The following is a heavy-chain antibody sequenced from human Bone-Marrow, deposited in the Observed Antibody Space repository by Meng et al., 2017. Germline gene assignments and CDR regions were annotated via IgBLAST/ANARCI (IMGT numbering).Heavy chain of an antibody. CDR3: ARDEDISAAGKLFVDY. CDR1: GYTFPDYW. D-gene: IGHD6-25*01. J-gene: IGHJ4*02. CDR2: INPKSGDT. Sequence: ASVKVSCKASGYTFPDYWLHWVRRAPGQGLEWMGRINPKSGDTHYAQKFQARVTMTGDTSISTAYMKLSGLRSDDTAMYYCARDEDISAAGKLFVDYWGQGTLVTVSS. V-gene: IGHV1-2*06.